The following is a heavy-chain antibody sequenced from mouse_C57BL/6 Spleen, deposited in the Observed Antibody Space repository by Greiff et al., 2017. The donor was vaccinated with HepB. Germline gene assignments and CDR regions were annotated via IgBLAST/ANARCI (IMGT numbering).Heavy chain of an antibody. CDR3: TRDDGYGYAMDY. D-gene: IGHD2-3*01. CDR1: GFTFSSYA. CDR2: ISSGGDYI. Sequence: EVKLMESGEGLVKPGGSLKLSCAASGFTFSSYAMSWVRQTPEKRLEWVAYISSGGDYIYYADTVKGRFTISRDNARNTLYLQMSSLKSEDTAMYYCTRDDGYGYAMDYWGQGTSVTVSS. J-gene: IGHJ4*01. V-gene: IGHV5-9-1*02.